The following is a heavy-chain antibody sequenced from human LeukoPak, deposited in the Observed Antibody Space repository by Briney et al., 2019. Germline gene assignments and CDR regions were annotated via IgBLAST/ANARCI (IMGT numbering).Heavy chain of an antibody. D-gene: IGHD7-27*01. CDR1: GASVISGPHY. Sequence: SETLSLTCSVSGASVISGPHYWSWIRQPPGKGLDWIGYGVYPESTNYNPSLKSRVTISVDTSKRQFSLQLRSVTAADTAIYYCARDNWGSLDYWGQGILVTVSS. J-gene: IGHJ4*02. CDR2: GVYPEST. CDR3: ARDNWGSLDY. V-gene: IGHV4-61*01.